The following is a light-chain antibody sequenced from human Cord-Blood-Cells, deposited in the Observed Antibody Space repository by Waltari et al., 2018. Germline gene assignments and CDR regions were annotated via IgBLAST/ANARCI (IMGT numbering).Light chain of an antibody. V-gene: IGKV3-11*01. CDR3: QQRSNWPPIT. Sequence: EIVLKQSPATLSLSTGDRATRSCRASQSVSSYLAWYQQKPGQAPRLLIYDASNRATGIPARFSGSGSGTDFTLTISSLEPEDFAVYYCQQRSNWPPITFGQGTRLEIK. CDR2: DAS. CDR1: QSVSSY. J-gene: IGKJ5*01.